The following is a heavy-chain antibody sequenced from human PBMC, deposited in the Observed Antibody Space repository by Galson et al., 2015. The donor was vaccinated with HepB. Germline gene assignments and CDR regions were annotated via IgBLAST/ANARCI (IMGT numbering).Heavy chain of an antibody. CDR3: VRDRIQLWLDY. D-gene: IGHD5-18*01. CDR2: IWYDGNNK. V-gene: IGHV3-33*01. CDR1: GFTFSSYA. Sequence: SLRLSCAASGFTFSSYAMHWVRQAPGKGLEWVAVIWYDGNNKYYADSVKGRFTISRDNSKNTVYLQMNSLRADDTAVYYCVRDRIQLWLDYWGQGTLVTVSS. J-gene: IGHJ4*02.